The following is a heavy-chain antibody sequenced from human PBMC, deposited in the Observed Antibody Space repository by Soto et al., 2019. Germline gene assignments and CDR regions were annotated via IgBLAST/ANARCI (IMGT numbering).Heavy chain of an antibody. CDR2: IIPIFGTA. V-gene: IGHV1-69*13. CDR3: ARDYYDSSGRGMDV. D-gene: IGHD3-22*01. J-gene: IGHJ6*02. Sequence: SVKVSCKASGGTFSSYAISWVRQAPGQGLEWMGGIIPIFGTANYAQKFQGRVTITADESTSTAYMELSSLRSEDTAVYHCARDYYDSSGRGMDVWGQGTTVTVSS. CDR1: GGTFSSYA.